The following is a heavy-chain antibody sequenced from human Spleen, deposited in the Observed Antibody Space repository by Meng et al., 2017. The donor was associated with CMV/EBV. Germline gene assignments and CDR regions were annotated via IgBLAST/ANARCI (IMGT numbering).Heavy chain of an antibody. CDR3: ARVSDYSNYID. J-gene: IGHJ4*02. D-gene: IGHD4-11*01. CDR1: GGSFSSDIYY. CDR2: ISYSGST. V-gene: IGHV4-61*01. Sequence: LRLSCTVSGGSFSSDIYYWSWIRQPPRKGLEWMGYISYSGSTNYNPSLKSRVTISVDTSQNQFSLKLTSVTAADTAVYYCARVSDYSNYIDWGQGTLVTVSS.